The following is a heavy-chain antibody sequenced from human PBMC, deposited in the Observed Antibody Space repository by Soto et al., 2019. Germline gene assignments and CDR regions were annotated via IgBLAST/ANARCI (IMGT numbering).Heavy chain of an antibody. V-gene: IGHV1-46*01. D-gene: IGHD6-19*01. CDR1: GYTFTSYY. CDR2: INPSGGST. Sequence: QVQLVQSGAEVKKPGASVNVSCKASGYTFTSYYMHLVRQAPGQVLEWMGIINPSGGSTSYAQKFQGRVTMTRDTSTSTVYMELNSLRSEDTDVYYCARDMRSSYSSGWYDFDYWGQGTLVTVTS. J-gene: IGHJ4*02. CDR3: ARDMRSSYSSGWYDFDY.